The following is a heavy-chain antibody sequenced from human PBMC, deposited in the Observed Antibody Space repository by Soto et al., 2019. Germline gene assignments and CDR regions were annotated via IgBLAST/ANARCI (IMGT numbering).Heavy chain of an antibody. CDR3: SAGGDPYYFDY. V-gene: IGHV3-9*01. CDR1: GFTFADYA. Sequence: EVQLVESGGDLVQPGRSLRLSCAASGFTFADYAMHWVRQAPGKGLEWVSGISWNSGIIGYADSVKGRFTISRDNAKNSVHLQVNSLRVEDTAWYYWSAGGDPYYFDYWGQGNLVNVSP. J-gene: IGHJ4*02. D-gene: IGHD2-21*02. CDR2: ISWNSGII.